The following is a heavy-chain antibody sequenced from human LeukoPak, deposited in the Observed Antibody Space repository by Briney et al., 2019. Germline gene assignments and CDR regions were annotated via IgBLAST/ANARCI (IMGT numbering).Heavy chain of an antibody. D-gene: IGHD1-26*01. CDR3: ARPKRVGATSDY. CDR1: GYTFTGYY. Sequence: ASVKVSCKASGYTFTGYYMHWVRHAPGQGLEWMGWINPNSGGTNYAQKFQGRVTMTRDTSISTAYMELSRLRSDDTAVYYCARPKRVGATSDYWGQGTLVTVSS. CDR2: INPNSGGT. V-gene: IGHV1-2*02. J-gene: IGHJ4*02.